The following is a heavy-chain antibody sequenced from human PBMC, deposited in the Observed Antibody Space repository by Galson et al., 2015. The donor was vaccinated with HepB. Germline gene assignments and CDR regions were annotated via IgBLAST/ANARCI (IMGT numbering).Heavy chain of an antibody. J-gene: IGHJ4*02. D-gene: IGHD1-26*01. CDR1: GFAFSTYS. Sequence: SLRLSCAASGFAFSTYSMNWDRQAPGKGLEWVSSISISSSYIYYADSVRGRFTISRDNAKNSLYLQMDSLRAEDTAVYYCARDTSGIVGAMNPDYWGQGTLVTVSS. V-gene: IGHV3-21*01. CDR2: ISISSSYI. CDR3: ARDTSGIVGAMNPDY.